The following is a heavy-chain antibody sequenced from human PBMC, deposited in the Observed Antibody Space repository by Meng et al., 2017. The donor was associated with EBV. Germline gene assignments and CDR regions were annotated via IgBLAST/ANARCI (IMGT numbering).Heavy chain of an antibody. J-gene: IGHJ4*02. V-gene: IGHV3-73*01. D-gene: IGHD3-16*01. Sequence: VYLVESWGGLVHPGGSLKLSCGASGFIFRYSAMHWVRQASGKGLEWVGRVETKTSKYATAYAASVKGRFSVSRDDSKNMVFLEMNSLKTEDTARYYCWGDLNYGSYWGQGTLVTVS. CDR1: GFIFRYSA. CDR3: WGDLNYGSY. CDR2: VETKTSKYAT.